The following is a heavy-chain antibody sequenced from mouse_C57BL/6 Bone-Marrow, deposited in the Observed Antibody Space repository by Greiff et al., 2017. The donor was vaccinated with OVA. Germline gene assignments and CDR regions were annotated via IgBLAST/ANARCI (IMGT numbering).Heavy chain of an antibody. CDR3: TRAPTTVVAPYAMGD. D-gene: IGHD1-1*01. CDR1: GFTFSSYA. Sequence: EVMLVESGAGLVKPGGSLKLSCAASGFTFSSYAMSWVRQTPEKRLEWVAYISSGGDYIYYADTVKGRFTISRDNARNTLYLQMSSLKSEDTAMYYCTRAPTTVVAPYAMGDWGQRTSVTVAS. V-gene: IGHV5-9-1*02. CDR2: ISSGGDYI. J-gene: IGHJ4*01.